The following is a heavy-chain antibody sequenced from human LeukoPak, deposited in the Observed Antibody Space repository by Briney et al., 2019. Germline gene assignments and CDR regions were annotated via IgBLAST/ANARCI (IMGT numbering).Heavy chain of an antibody. CDR3: AKREDYYDSGPLEY. Sequence: PGGSLRLSCAASGFTFSSYAMTWVRQAPGKGLEWVSTISGSGGSRYYADSVKGRLTISRDKSKNTLYLQMNSLRAEDTAVYYCAKREDYYDSGPLEYWGQGTLVTVSS. J-gene: IGHJ4*02. D-gene: IGHD3-22*01. V-gene: IGHV3-23*01. CDR1: GFTFSSYA. CDR2: ISGSGGSR.